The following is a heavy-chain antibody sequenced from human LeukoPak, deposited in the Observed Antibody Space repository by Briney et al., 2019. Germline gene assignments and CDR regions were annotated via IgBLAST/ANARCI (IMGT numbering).Heavy chain of an antibody. V-gene: IGHV4-39*07. CDR3: ARSNGYGLVGI. Sequence: SETLSLTCTVSGGSISSSSYYWGWIRQPPGKGLEWIGSIYYSGSTYYNPSLKSRVTISVDTSKNQFSLKLSSVTAADTAVYYCARSNGYGLVGIWGQGTMVTVSS. CDR2: IYYSGST. D-gene: IGHD3-10*01. J-gene: IGHJ3*02. CDR1: GGSISSSSYY.